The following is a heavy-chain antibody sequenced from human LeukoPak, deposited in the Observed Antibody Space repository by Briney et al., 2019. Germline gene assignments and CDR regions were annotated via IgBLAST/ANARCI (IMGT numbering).Heavy chain of an antibody. CDR2: ISGDGGRT. CDR3: AKDRYCSGGTCSGGFDY. CDR1: GFVFDDYA. D-gene: IGHD2-15*01. Sequence: VGSLRLSCAASGFVFDDYAMHWVRQVPGKGLEWVSLISGDGGRTFYEDSVKGRFTVSRDNSKNLMYLQMSGLRTEDTALYYCAKDRYCSGGTCSGGFDYWGQGTLVTVSS. V-gene: IGHV3-43*02. J-gene: IGHJ4*02.